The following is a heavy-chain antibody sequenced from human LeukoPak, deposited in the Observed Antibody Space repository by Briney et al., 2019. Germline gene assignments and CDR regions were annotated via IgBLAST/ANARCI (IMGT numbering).Heavy chain of an antibody. CDR1: GGSIRSGGNY. Sequence: PSETLSLTCTVSGGSIRSGGNYWHWIRQHPGRGLEWIGYISYTGNTYYNPSRKSRVTMSLDTSKNQFSLKLRSVTAADTAVYYCARVRDYDSSGYELIDYWGQGTLVTVSS. J-gene: IGHJ4*02. V-gene: IGHV4-31*03. CDR2: ISYTGNT. D-gene: IGHD3-22*01. CDR3: ARVRDYDSSGYELIDY.